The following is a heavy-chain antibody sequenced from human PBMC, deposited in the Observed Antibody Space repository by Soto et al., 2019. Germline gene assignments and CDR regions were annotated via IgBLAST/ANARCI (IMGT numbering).Heavy chain of an antibody. Sequence: PSKTLSLTSAVSGGSMSSGGYSWSWIRQPPGKGLEWIGYIYHSGSTYYTPPLKSRVTISVDRSKNQFSLKLSSVTAADTAVYYCASGITILGVASLSGMDVSGTGTKGTTSS. V-gene: IGHV4-30-2*01. CDR1: GGSMSSGGYS. D-gene: IGHD3-3*01. CDR3: ASGITILGVASLSGMDV. J-gene: IGHJ6*04. CDR2: IYHSGST.